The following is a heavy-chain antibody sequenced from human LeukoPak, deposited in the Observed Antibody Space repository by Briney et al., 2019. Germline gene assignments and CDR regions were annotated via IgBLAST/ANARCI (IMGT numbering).Heavy chain of an antibody. J-gene: IGHJ6*02. CDR3: ASAAAIYYYYGMDV. D-gene: IGHD2-2*01. Sequence: SQTLSLTCAISGDSVSSNSAAWNWIRQSPSRGLEWLGRTYYRSKWYNDYAVSEKSRITINPDTSKNQFSLQLNSVTPEDTAVYYCASAAAIYYYYGMDVWGQGTTVTVSS. CDR1: GDSVSSNSAA. CDR2: TYYRSKWYN. V-gene: IGHV6-1*01.